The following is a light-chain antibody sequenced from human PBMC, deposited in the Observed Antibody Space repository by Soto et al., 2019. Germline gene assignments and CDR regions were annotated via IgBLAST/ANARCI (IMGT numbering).Light chain of an antibody. Sequence: QSALTQPASVSGSPGQSITISCTGTSSDVGGYNYVSWYQQHPGKAPKLMIYDFSYRPSGVSNRFSGSKSGNTASLTVSGLQAEDEADYYCNSYTTTGSWVFGGGTKLTVL. CDR1: SSDVGGYNY. CDR3: NSYTTTGSWV. V-gene: IGLV2-14*03. J-gene: IGLJ3*02. CDR2: DFS.